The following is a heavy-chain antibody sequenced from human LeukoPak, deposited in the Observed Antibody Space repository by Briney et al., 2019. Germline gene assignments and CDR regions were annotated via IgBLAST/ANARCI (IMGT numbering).Heavy chain of an antibody. CDR3: ARGSGPIYWDYAMDV. CDR2: ISWNSNKI. J-gene: IGHJ6*02. V-gene: IGHV3-9*01. Sequence: GGSLRLSCAASGFTFSSYWMHWVRQAPGKGLEWVSGISWNSNKIDYADSVKGRFTISRDNAKNSLYLQMNSLRADDTALYYCARGSGPIYWDYAMDVWGQGTTVTVSS. D-gene: IGHD3-3*01. CDR1: GFTFSSYW.